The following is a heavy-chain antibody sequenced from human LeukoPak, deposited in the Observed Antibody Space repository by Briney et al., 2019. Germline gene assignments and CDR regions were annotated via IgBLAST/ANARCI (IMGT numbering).Heavy chain of an antibody. Sequence: SETLSLTCAVYGGSFSGYYWSWIRPPPGKGLEWIGEINNSGRTNYNPSLKSRVTISVYTSKNQFSLTLSCVTAADTAVYYCARSALIDYDVWSGYYTRLPDYWGQGTLVTVSS. CDR3: ARSALIDYDVWSGYYTRLPDY. D-gene: IGHD3-3*01. V-gene: IGHV4-34*01. J-gene: IGHJ4*02. CDR1: GGSFSGYY. CDR2: INNSGRT.